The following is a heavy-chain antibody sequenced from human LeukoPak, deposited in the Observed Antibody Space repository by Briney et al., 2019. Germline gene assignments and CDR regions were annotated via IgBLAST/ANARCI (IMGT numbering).Heavy chain of an antibody. Sequence: GGSLRLSCAASGFTFSSYWVHWVRQAPGKGLVWVSRINSDGSSTSYEDSVKGRFTISRDHAKNTLYLQMNSLRAEDTAVYYCARVRTNYYDSRDAFDIWGQGTMVTVSS. CDR1: GFTFSSYW. CDR2: INSDGSST. D-gene: IGHD3-22*01. J-gene: IGHJ3*02. V-gene: IGHV3-74*01. CDR3: ARVRTNYYDSRDAFDI.